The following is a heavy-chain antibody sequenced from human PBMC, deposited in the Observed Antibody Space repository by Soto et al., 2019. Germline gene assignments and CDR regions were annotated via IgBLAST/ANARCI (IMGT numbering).Heavy chain of an antibody. CDR1: GGTFSSYA. D-gene: IGHD3-3*01. CDR2: SIPIVGTA. J-gene: IGHJ4*02. V-gene: IGHV1-69*01. CDR3: ARARRGDFWSGYQFFDY. Sequence: QVQLVQSGAEVKQPGSSVKVSCKASGGTFSSYAISWVRQAPGQGLEWMGGSIPIVGTANSAQKFQGRVTITADESTSTAYMELSSLRAEYTAVYYGARARRGDFWSGYQFFDYWGQGTLVTVSS.